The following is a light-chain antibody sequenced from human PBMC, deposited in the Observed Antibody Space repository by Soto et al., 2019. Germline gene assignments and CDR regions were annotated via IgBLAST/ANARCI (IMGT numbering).Light chain of an antibody. CDR2: WAS. Sequence: DIVMTQSPDSLAVSLGERATINCKSSQSVLSSSNKKNYLAWHQQKPGQPPKLLISWASTRGSGVPDRFSGSGSGTDFTLTIRSLQAEHVAVYSCQQHHSAPLTFAGGTKVDI. CDR3: QQHHSAPLT. V-gene: IGKV4-1*01. CDR1: QSVLSSSNKKNY. J-gene: IGKJ4*01.